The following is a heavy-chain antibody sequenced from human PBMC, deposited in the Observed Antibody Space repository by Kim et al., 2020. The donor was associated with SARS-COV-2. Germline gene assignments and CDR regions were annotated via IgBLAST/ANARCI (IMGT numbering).Heavy chain of an antibody. J-gene: IGHJ3*02. CDR1: GFTFSSYD. V-gene: IGHV3-13*04. CDR2: IGTAGDT. Sequence: GGSLRLSCAASGFTFSSYDMHWVRQATGKGLEWVSAIGTAGDTYYPGSVKGRFTISRENAKNSLYLQMNSLRAGDTAVYYCARANYYGSGSYYSLPTPAFAIWGRGTMVTVSS. CDR3: ARANYYGSGSYYSLPTPAFAI. D-gene: IGHD3-10*01.